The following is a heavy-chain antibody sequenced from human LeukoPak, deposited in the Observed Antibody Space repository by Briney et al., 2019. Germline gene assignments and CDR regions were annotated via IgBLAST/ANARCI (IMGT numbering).Heavy chain of an antibody. CDR3: ASQRYCSGGSWCAFGI. D-gene: IGHD2-15*01. Sequence: GGSLRLSCAASGFTFSSYAMSWVRQAPGKGLEWVSAIRGSGGSTYYADSVKGRFTISRDNSKNTLYLQMNSLRAEDTAVYYCASQRYCSGGSWCAFGIWGQGTMVTVSS. J-gene: IGHJ3*02. CDR1: GFTFSSYA. CDR2: IRGSGGST. V-gene: IGHV3-23*01.